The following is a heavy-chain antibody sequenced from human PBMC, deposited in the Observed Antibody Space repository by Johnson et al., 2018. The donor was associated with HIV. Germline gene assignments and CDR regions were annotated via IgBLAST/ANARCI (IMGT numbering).Heavy chain of an antibody. Sequence: QVQLVESGGGVVQPGGSLRLSCAASGFTVRSNYMSWVRQAPGKGLEWVAVISYDGSNKYYADSVEGRFTISRDNTKNSLYLQMNSLRAEDTALYYCAKVKSWGLDAFDIWGQGTMVTVSS. CDR2: ISYDGSNK. CDR1: GFTVRSNY. CDR3: AKVKSWGLDAFDI. V-gene: IGHV3-30*18. D-gene: IGHD7-27*01. J-gene: IGHJ3*02.